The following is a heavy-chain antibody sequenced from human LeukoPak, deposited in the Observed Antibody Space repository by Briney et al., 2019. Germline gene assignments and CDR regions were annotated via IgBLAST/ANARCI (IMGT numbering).Heavy chain of an antibody. J-gene: IGHJ3*02. Sequence: SQTLSLTCTVSGGSISSGGYYWSWIRQPPGKGLEWIGYIYHSGSTYYNPSLKSRVTISVDRSKNQFSLKLSSVTAADTAVYYCARYCSSTSCYKDAFDIWGQGTMVTVSS. CDR3: ARYCSSTSCYKDAFDI. CDR1: GGSISSGGYY. V-gene: IGHV4-30-2*01. CDR2: IYHSGST. D-gene: IGHD2-2*02.